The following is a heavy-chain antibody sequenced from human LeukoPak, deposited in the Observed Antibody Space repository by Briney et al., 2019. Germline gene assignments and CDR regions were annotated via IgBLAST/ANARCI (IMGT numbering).Heavy chain of an antibody. J-gene: IGHJ4*02. V-gene: IGHV1-46*01. Sequence: GASVKVSCKASGYTFTSYYIHWVRQAPGQGLEWVGMIKPTDGSTSYAQKFQGRVTMTTDTSTSTAYMELRSLRSDDTAVYYCARGLTTVTRKFDYWGQGTLVTVSS. CDR2: IKPTDGST. CDR1: GYTFTSYY. D-gene: IGHD4-17*01. CDR3: ARGLTTVTRKFDY.